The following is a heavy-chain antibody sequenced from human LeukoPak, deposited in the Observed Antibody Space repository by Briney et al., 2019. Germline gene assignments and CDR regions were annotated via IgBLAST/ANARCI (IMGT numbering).Heavy chain of an antibody. CDR2: IYHSGST. Sequence: PSETLSLTCAVFGGSISSGGYSWSWIRQPPGKGLEWIGYIYHSGSTYYNPSLKSRVTTSVDRSKNQFSLKLSSVTAADTAVYYCARSVTVRFDYWGQGTLVTVSS. CDR3: ARSVTVRFDY. J-gene: IGHJ4*02. CDR1: GGSISSGGYS. V-gene: IGHV4-30-2*01. D-gene: IGHD4-17*01.